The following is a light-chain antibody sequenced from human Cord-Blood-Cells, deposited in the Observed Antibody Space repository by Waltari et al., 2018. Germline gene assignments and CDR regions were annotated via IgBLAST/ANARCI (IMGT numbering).Light chain of an antibody. CDR1: QGISSY. V-gene: IGKV1-8*01. CDR3: QQYYSYPRT. Sequence: AIRMTQSPSSFSASTGDRVTLTCRASQGISSYLALYQQKPGKAPKLLIYAASTLQSGVPSRFSGSGSGTDFTLTISCLQSEDFATYYCQQYYSYPRTFGQGTKVEIK. CDR2: AAS. J-gene: IGKJ1*01.